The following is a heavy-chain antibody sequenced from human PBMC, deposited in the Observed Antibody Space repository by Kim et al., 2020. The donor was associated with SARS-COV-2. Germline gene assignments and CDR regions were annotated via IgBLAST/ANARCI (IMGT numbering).Heavy chain of an antibody. CDR3: ARYIDESAYGGNDS. J-gene: IGHJ5*01. CDR2: INRDGSKE. V-gene: IGHV3-7*03. D-gene: IGHD5-12*01. CDR1: GFTLSSGW. Sequence: GGSLRLSCAASGFTLSSGWMNWFRQAQGKGCEWVANINRDGSKENYVDSVKGRFTISRDNAKSPVFLQRYNLRAEDLAVIYCARYIDESAYGGNDSWG.